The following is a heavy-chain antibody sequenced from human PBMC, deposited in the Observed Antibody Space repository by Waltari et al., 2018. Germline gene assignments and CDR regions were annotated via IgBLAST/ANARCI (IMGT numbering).Heavy chain of an antibody. V-gene: IGHV4-38-2*02. CDR1: GYSISSGYY. J-gene: IGHJ4*02. D-gene: IGHD3-22*01. CDR3: AGDDSSGYYQGFDY. CDR2: IYHSGST. Sequence: QVQLQESGPGLVKPSETLSLTCAVSGYSISSGYYWGWIRQPPGKGLEWIGSIYHSGSTYYNPSLKSRVTISVDTSKNQFSLKLSSVTAADTAVYYCAGDDSSGYYQGFDYWGQGTLVTVSS.